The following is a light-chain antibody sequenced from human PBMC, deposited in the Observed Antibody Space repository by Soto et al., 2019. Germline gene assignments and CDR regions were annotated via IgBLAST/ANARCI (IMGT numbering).Light chain of an antibody. CDR3: AAWDDCLIAPYV. V-gene: IGLV2-14*03. CDR2: DVN. Sequence: QSVLTQPASVSGSPGQSITISCTGTSSDVGGYNYVSWYQQHPGKAPKLIIYDVNQRPSGVPDRFSGSKSGTSASLAISGLRSEDEADYYCAAWDDCLIAPYVFGPGTKVTVL. J-gene: IGLJ1*01. CDR1: SSDVGGYNY.